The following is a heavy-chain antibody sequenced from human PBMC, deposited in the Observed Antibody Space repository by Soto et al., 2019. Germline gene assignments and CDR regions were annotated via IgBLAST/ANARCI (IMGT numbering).Heavy chain of an antibody. CDR3: ARHPSIVVVTAAHAFHF. CDR1: GYSFTSYW. J-gene: IGHJ3*01. Sequence: GESLKISCKGSGYSFTSYWIGWVRQMPGKGPEWMGIIYPGDSDTRYSPSFQGQVTISADKSISTAYLQWSSLKASDTAMYYCARHPSIVVVTAAHAFHFSCQGTMVSV. V-gene: IGHV5-51*01. D-gene: IGHD2-21*02. CDR2: IYPGDSDT.